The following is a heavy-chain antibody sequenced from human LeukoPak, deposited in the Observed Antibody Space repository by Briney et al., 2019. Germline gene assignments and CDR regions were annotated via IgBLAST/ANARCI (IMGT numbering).Heavy chain of an antibody. D-gene: IGHD1-26*01. CDR3: ASRAKYGTLIKY. CDR1: GGSFSGYY. J-gene: IGHJ4*02. Sequence: PSETLSLTCAVYGGSFSGYYWSWIRQPPVKALEWIGEINHSGSTNYNPSLKSRVTISVDTSKNQFSLKLSSVTAADTAVYYCASRAKYGTLIKYWGQGTLVTVSS. V-gene: IGHV4-34*01. CDR2: INHSGST.